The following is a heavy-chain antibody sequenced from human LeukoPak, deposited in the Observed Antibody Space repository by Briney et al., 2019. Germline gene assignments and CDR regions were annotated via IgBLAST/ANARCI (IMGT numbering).Heavy chain of an antibody. Sequence: GGSLRLSCAASGFTFNIYTMTWVRQAPGKGLEWVSSIGSSSRYIYYADSVKGRFTISRDNDKNSVYLQMNSLRAEDTAVYYCARDCSSSAFDIWGQGTMVIVSS. CDR2: IGSSSRYI. CDR3: ARDCSSSAFDI. CDR1: GFTFNIYT. J-gene: IGHJ3*02. V-gene: IGHV3-21*01. D-gene: IGHD2-15*01.